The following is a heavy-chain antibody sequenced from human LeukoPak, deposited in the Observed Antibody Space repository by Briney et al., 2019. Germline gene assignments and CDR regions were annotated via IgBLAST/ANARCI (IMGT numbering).Heavy chain of an antibody. CDR1: GFTFSSYW. J-gene: IGHJ4*02. D-gene: IGHD3-10*01. CDR2: FQSEVEGATT. V-gene: IGHV3-15*05. CDR3: TSSSGAVSTLSPSFVY. Sequence: GGSLRLSCAASGFTFSSYWMNWVRQAPGGGVEWVGRFQSEVEGATTEYATPVKGRFIVSRNDSKNSLYSQNNNVKMEDTAIYYCTSSSGAVSTLSPSFVYWGQGILVTVSS.